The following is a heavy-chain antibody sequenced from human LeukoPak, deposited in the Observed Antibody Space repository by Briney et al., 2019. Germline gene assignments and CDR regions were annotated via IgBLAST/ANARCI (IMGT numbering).Heavy chain of an antibody. CDR3: ASVAQDSSGYYECFDY. Sequence: PGGSLRLSCAASGFTFDDYGMSWVRQAPGKGLEWVSGIYWNGGTTGYADPVKGRFTVAGDNAKNSLYLQMNSLRAEDTALYYCASVAQDSSGYYECFDYWGQGTLVTVSS. D-gene: IGHD3-22*01. CDR2: IYWNGGTT. CDR1: GFTFDDYG. V-gene: IGHV3-20*04. J-gene: IGHJ4*02.